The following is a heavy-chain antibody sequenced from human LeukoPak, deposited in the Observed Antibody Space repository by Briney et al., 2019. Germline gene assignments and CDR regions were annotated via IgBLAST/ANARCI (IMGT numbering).Heavy chain of an antibody. CDR1: GFTFSSYA. Sequence: PGGSLRLSCAASGFTFSSYAIHWVRQAPGKGLEWVAVIAYDGGNKYYVDSVKGQFTISRDNSKNTLFLQMNSLRAEDTAVYYCARDSSPWYYYDRSGSNGFDPWGQGTLVTVSS. V-gene: IGHV3-30-3*01. CDR2: IAYDGGNK. D-gene: IGHD3-22*01. J-gene: IGHJ5*02. CDR3: ARDSSPWYYYDRSGSNGFDP.